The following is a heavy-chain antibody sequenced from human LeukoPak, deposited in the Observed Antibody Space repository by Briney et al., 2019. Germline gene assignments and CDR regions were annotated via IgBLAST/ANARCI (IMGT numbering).Heavy chain of an antibody. CDR2: IYHSGST. D-gene: IGHD4-17*01. V-gene: IGHV4-38-2*02. J-gene: IGHJ4*02. Sequence: SETLSLTCTVSGYSISSGYYWGWIRQPPGKGLEWIGSIYHSGSTYYNPSLKSRVTISVDTSKNQFSLKLSSVTAADTAVYYCARRKYYGDLDYWWQGTLVTVSS. CDR3: ARRKYYGDLDY. CDR1: GYSISSGYY.